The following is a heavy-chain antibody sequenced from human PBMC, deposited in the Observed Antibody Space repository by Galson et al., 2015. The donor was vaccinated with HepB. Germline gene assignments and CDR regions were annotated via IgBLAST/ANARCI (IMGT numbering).Heavy chain of an antibody. D-gene: IGHD3-3*01. Sequence: SLRLSCAASGFTFSSHAMSWVRQAPGEGLERVSGISGSGDITYYAGSREGRFTISRDNSKNTLYMQINSLTAEDTAVYYCAKRISITFFGPGKNYMDVWGKGTTVTVSS. J-gene: IGHJ6*03. V-gene: IGHV3-23*01. CDR1: GFTFSSHA. CDR2: ISGSGDIT. CDR3: AKRISITFFGPGKNYMDV.